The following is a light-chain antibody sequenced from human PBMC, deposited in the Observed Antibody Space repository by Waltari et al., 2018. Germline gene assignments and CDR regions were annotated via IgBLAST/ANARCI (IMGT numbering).Light chain of an antibody. V-gene: IGLV2-14*01. Sequence: QAALTQSPSVSGSPGQSVTISCTGTSSDIGGYNRVSWYQQHPGKAPKLMIYEVSNRPSGVSHRFSGSKSGNTASLIISGLQAEDEADYYCSSYASSRTFLFGGGTRLTVL. CDR2: EVS. CDR3: SSYASSRTFL. J-gene: IGLJ2*01. CDR1: SSDIGGYNR.